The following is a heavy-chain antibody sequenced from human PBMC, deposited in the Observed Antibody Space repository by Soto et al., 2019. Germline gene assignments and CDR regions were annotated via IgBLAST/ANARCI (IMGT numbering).Heavy chain of an antibody. D-gene: IGHD6-19*01. CDR2: IYHGGTT. Sequence: SETLSLTCTVSGYSISRGSYWAWIRQPPGKGPEWLASIYHGGTTFYNPSLKSRITISVDTSNNQFYLKLTSVTAADTAVYYCARVHVMVVAGSTFDYWGHGPLVTVSS. CDR1: GYSISRGSY. J-gene: IGHJ4*01. V-gene: IGHV4-38-2*02. CDR3: ARVHVMVVAGSTFDY.